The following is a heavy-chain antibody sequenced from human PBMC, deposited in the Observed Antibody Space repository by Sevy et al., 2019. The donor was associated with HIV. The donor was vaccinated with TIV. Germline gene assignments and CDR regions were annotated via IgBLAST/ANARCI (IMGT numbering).Heavy chain of an antibody. CDR2: INPNSGGT. V-gene: IGHV1-2*06. D-gene: IGHD5-12*01. J-gene: IGHJ1*01. CDR1: GYTFTGYY. CDR3: ARDVAYSGYDLNLQH. Sequence: ASVKVSCKASGYTFTGYYMHWVRQAPGQGLEWMGRINPNSGGTNYAQKFQGRVTMTRDTSISTAYMELSRLRSDDTAVYYCARDVAYSGYDLNLQHRGQGTLVTVSS.